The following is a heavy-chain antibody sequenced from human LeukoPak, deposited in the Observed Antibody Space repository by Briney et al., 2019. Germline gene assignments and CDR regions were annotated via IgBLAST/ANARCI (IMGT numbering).Heavy chain of an antibody. CDR2: INPNSGAT. V-gene: IGHV1-2*02. D-gene: IGHD3-22*01. J-gene: IGHJ4*02. CDR1: GYTFTGYY. CDR3: ARDLKASYYDSSGNYFDY. Sequence: GASVKVSCKASGYTFTGYYIHWLRQAPGQGLEWMGWINPNSGATNYAQKFQGRATMTRDTSITTVYMELSRLTSDDAAVYYCARDLKASYYDSSGNYFDYWGQGTLVTVSS.